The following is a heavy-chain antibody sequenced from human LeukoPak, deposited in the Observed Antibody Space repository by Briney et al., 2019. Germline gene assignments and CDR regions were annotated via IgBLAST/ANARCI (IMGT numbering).Heavy chain of an antibody. CDR2: IWYDGSNK. CDR3: AKNGYSYGAPFGFDY. CDR1: GFTFSSYG. Sequence: GGSLRLSCAASGFTFSSYGMHWVRQAPGKGLEWVAVIWYDGSNKYYADSVKGRFTISRDNSKNTLYLQMKSLRAEDTAVYYCAKNGYSYGAPFGFDYWGQGTLVTVSS. D-gene: IGHD5-18*01. V-gene: IGHV3-33*06. J-gene: IGHJ4*02.